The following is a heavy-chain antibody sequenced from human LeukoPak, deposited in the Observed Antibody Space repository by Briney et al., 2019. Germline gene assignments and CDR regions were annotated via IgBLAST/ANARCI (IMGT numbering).Heavy chain of an antibody. CDR2: IYPGDSDT. Sequence: GESLKISCKGSGYSFTSYWIGWVRQMPGKGLEWMGIIYPGDSDTRYSPSFQGQVTISADKSISTAYLQWSSLKASDTAMYYCARRGRDCSGGSCYYFDYWGQGTLVTVSS. CDR3: ARRGRDCSGGSCYYFDY. D-gene: IGHD2-15*01. CDR1: GYSFTSYW. J-gene: IGHJ4*02. V-gene: IGHV5-51*01.